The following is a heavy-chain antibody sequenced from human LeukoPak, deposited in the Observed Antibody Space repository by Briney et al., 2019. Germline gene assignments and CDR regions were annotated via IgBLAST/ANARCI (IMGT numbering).Heavy chain of an antibody. Sequence: SETLSLTCAVYGGSFSGYYWSWIRQPPGKGLEWIGEINHSGSTNYNPSLKSRVTISVDMSKNQFSLKLSSVTAADTAVYYCARGPRVAFDIWGQGTMVTVSS. V-gene: IGHV4-34*01. CDR3: ARGPRVAFDI. CDR1: GGSFSGYY. CDR2: INHSGST. J-gene: IGHJ3*02.